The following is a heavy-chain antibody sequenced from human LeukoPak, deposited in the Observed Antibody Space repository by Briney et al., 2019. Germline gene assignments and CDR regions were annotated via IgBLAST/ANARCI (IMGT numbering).Heavy chain of an antibody. V-gene: IGHV3-43*02. J-gene: IGHJ4*02. D-gene: IGHD3-22*01. CDR2: ISGDGGST. CDR3: AKAMYYYDSSGYSFDY. CDR1: GFTFDDYA. Sequence: GGSLRLSCAASGFTFDDYAMHWVRQAPGKGLKWVSLISGDGGSTYYADSVKGRFTISRDNSKNSLYLQMNSLRTEDTALYYCAKAMYYYDSSGYSFDYWGQGTLVTVSS.